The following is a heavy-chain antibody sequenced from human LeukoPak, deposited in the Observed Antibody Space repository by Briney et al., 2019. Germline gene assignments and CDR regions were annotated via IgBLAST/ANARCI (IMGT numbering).Heavy chain of an antibody. Sequence: ASVKVSCKASGGTFSSYAISWVRQAPGQGLEWMGWISAYNGNTNYAQKLQGRVTMTTDTSTSTAYMELRSLRSDDTAVYYCARGVLLQGRGAFDIWGQGSLVTVSS. CDR3: ARGVLLQGRGAFDI. V-gene: IGHV1-18*01. CDR2: ISAYNGNT. CDR1: GGTFSSYA. D-gene: IGHD3-16*01. J-gene: IGHJ3*02.